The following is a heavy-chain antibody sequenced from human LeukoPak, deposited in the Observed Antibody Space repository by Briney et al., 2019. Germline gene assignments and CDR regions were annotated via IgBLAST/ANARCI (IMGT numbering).Heavy chain of an antibody. V-gene: IGHV4-59*01. CDR3: ARDRIYFDY. J-gene: IGHJ4*02. Sequence: SETPSLTCRISGGSISNYYWSWIRQPPGKGLEWIGYIYYSGSTNYNPSLKSRVTISVDTSKNQFSLKLSSVTAADTAVYYCARDRIYFDYWGQGTLVTVSS. CDR2: IYYSGST. CDR1: GGSISNYY.